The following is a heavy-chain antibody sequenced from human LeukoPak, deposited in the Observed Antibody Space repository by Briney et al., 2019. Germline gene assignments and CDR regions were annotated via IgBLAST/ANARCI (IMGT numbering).Heavy chain of an antibody. V-gene: IGHV1-2*02. CDR2: INPNSGST. J-gene: IGHJ5*02. CDR3: AREGLGNWFDP. D-gene: IGHD3-10*01. Sequence: ASVKVSCKASGYTFTGYYMHWVRQAPGQGLEWMGWINPNSGSTNYAQKFQGRVTMTTDTSTSTAYMELRSLRSDDTAVYYCAREGLGNWFDPWGQGTLVTVSS. CDR1: GYTFTGYY.